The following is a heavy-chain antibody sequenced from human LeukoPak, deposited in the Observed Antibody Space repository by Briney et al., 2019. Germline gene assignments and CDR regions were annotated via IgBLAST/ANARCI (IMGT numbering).Heavy chain of an antibody. CDR2: ISYDGSNK. J-gene: IGHJ4*02. CDR3: AREGADIVVVPAAIDLDY. Sequence: GRSLRLSCAASGFTFSSYAMHWVRQAPGKELERVAVISYDGSNKYYADSVKGRFTISRDNSKNTLYLQMNSLRAEDTAVYYCAREGADIVVVPAAIDLDYWGQGTLVTVSS. D-gene: IGHD2-2*02. CDR1: GFTFSSYA. V-gene: IGHV3-30*04.